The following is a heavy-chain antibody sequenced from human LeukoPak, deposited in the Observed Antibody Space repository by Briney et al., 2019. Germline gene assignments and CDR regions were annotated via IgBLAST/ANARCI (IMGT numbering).Heavy chain of an antibody. V-gene: IGHV4-31*03. J-gene: IGHJ4*02. Sequence: SQTLSLTCTVSGGSISSGGYYWSWIRQHPGKGLEWIGHIYYSGSSYYNPSLKSRVTISLDTSKNQFSLKLSSVTAADTAVYYCSWGVAYNYGTDYWGQGTLVTVSS. D-gene: IGHD1-1*01. CDR2: IYYSGSS. CDR3: SWGVAYNYGTDY. CDR1: GGSISSGGYY.